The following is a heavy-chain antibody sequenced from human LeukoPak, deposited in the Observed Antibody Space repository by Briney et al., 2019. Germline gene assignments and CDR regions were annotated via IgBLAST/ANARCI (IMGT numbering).Heavy chain of an antibody. CDR1: GFTFSGAW. CDR3: ARGGSSSVD. CDR2: IHGEGTSS. J-gene: IGHJ4*02. V-gene: IGHV3-74*01. D-gene: IGHD1-26*01. Sequence: GGSLRLSCAASGFTFSGAWMHWVRQPPGKGLVWVSRIHGEGTSSNYADSVKGRFTISRDNAKNTLYLQMDSLRVEDTAVYYCARGGSSSVDWGQGTLVTVSS.